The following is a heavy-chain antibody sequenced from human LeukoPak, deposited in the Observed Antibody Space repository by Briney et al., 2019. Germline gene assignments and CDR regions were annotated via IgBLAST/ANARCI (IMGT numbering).Heavy chain of an antibody. CDR3: ARGPPNYYDSSGYYEY. V-gene: IGHV1-2*02. D-gene: IGHD3-22*01. Sequence: ASVKVSCKASGYTFTGYYMHWVRQAPGQGREWMGWINPNSGGTNYAQKFQGRVTMTRDTSISTAYMELSRLRSDDTAVYYCARGPPNYYDSSGYYEYWGQGTLVTVSS. CDR1: GYTFTGYY. CDR2: INPNSGGT. J-gene: IGHJ4*02.